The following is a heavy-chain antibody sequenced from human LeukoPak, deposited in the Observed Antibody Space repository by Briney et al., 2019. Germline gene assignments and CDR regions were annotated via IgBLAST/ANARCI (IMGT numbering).Heavy chain of an antibody. Sequence: SVKVSCKASGGTFSSYAISWVRQAPGQGLEWMGGIIPIFGTANYAQKFQGRVTITADESTSTAYMELSGLRSEDTAVYYCASLLDYGDSYYFDYWGQGTLVTVSS. CDR3: ASLLDYGDSYYFDY. CDR2: IIPIFGTA. V-gene: IGHV1-69*13. D-gene: IGHD4-17*01. CDR1: GGTFSSYA. J-gene: IGHJ4*02.